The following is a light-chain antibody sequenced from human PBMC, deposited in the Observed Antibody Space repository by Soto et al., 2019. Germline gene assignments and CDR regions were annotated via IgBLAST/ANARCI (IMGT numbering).Light chain of an antibody. CDR3: QQYNNWPPIT. J-gene: IGKJ5*01. CDR1: QSVSSN. CDR2: GAS. V-gene: IGKV3-15*01. Sequence: IVLTQSPGALSVSPGERATLSCRASQSVSSNLAWYQQKPGQAPRLLIYGASTRATGIPARFSGSGSGTEFTLTISSLQSEDFAVYYCQQYNNWPPITFGQGTRLEIK.